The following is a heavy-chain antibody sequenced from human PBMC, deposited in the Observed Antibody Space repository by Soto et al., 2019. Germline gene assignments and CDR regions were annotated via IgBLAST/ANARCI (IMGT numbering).Heavy chain of an antibody. V-gene: IGHV3-30-3*01. Sequence: QVQLVESGGRVVQPGRSLRLSWAASGFMFSRYAIHWVRQAPGKGLEWVAVISKDGSVKYYADFVRGRFTISRDKSKNTIYLEMNSMRDDDTAVFYCARSRSGAVPDSFGYWGQGTLVTVSS. CDR2: ISKDGSVK. J-gene: IGHJ4*02. D-gene: IGHD3-3*01. CDR1: GFMFSRYA. CDR3: ARSRSGAVPDSFGY.